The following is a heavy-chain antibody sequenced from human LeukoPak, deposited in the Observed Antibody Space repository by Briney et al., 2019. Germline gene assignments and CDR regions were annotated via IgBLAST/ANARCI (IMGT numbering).Heavy chain of an antibody. CDR1: GGSISSGGYY. V-gene: IGHV4-30-2*01. Sequence: PSETLSLTCTVSGGSISSGGYYWSWIRQPPGKGLEWIGYIYHSGSTYYNPSLKSRVTISVDRSKNQFSLKLSSVTAADTAVYYCARDEGSSWAFWYWGQGTLVTVSS. J-gene: IGHJ4*02. D-gene: IGHD6-13*01. CDR2: IYHSGST. CDR3: ARDEGSSWAFWY.